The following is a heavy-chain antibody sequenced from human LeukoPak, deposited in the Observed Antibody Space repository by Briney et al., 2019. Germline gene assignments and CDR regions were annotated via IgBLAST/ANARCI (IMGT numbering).Heavy chain of an antibody. D-gene: IGHD5-18*01. Sequence: SETLSLTCTVSGGSITGYYWSWIRQPAGQGLEWIGRIYSSGSSQYNPSLKSPVTISLDRSKSQFSLRLSSVTAADTAVYYCARGSYGHFDYWGQGTLVTVSS. CDR2: IYSSGSS. V-gene: IGHV4-4*07. CDR3: ARGSYGHFDY. CDR1: GGSITGYY. J-gene: IGHJ4*02.